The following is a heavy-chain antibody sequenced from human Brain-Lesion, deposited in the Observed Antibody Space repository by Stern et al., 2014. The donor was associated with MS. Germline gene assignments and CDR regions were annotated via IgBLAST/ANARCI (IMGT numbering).Heavy chain of an antibody. CDR1: GGSISSGGYY. CDR2: IFNSGSI. Sequence: QVQLQESGPGLVKPSQTLSLSCTVSGGSISSGGYYWSWLRQPAGEGVGRIGGIFNSGSISNNPSLKRGATTPKDTTKNQSSQKMNSMTAADPAVYYCARGRVVPGFQYYATDVWGQGTTVIVSS. J-gene: IGHJ6*02. D-gene: IGHD2-2*01. V-gene: IGHV4-61*02. CDR3: ARGRVVPGFQYYATDV.